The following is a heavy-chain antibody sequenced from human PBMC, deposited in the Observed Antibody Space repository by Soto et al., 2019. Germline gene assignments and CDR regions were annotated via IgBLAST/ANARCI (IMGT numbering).Heavy chain of an antibody. CDR1: GFTFSGSA. Sequence: HPGGSLRLSCAASGFTFSGSAMHWVRQASGKGLEWVGRIRSKANSYATAYAASVKGRFTISRDDSKNTAYLQMNSLKTEDTAVYYCTSFEAVANRMDVWGQGTTVTVSS. V-gene: IGHV3-73*01. CDR3: TSFEAVANRMDV. CDR2: IRSKANSYAT. J-gene: IGHJ6*02. D-gene: IGHD6-19*01.